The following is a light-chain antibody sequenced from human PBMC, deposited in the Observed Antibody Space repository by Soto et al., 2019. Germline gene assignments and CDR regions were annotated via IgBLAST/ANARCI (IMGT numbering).Light chain of an antibody. CDR3: QQRSNWPLT. V-gene: IGKV3-11*01. CDR2: EVS. J-gene: IGKJ4*01. Sequence: EIVLTLSPATLSLSPGERATLSCRASQILTNYLNWYQQKPGQAPRLLIYEVSNRATGIPARFSGSGSGTDFTLTISSLEPEDFAVYYCQQRSNWPLTFGGGTKVEVK. CDR1: QILTNY.